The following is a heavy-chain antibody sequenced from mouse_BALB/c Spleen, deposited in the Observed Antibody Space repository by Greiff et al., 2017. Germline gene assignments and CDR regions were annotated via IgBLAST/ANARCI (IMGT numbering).Heavy chain of an antibody. V-gene: IGHV1-4*01. CDR1: GYTFTSYW. CDR3: AREGSDYDFDY. J-gene: IGHJ2*01. D-gene: IGHD2-4*01. CDR2: INPSTGYT. Sequence: QVQLKESGAELARPGASVKLSCKASGYTFTSYWMQWVKQRPGQGLEWIGYINPSTGYTEYNQKFKDKATLTADKSSSTAYMQLSSLTSEDSAVYYCAREGSDYDFDYWGQGTTLTVSS.